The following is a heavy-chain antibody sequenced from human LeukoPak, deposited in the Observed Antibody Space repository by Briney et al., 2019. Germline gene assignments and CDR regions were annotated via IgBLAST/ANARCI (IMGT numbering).Heavy chain of an antibody. D-gene: IGHD3-10*01. J-gene: IGHJ5*02. CDR1: GGSISSYY. Sequence: SETLSLTCTVSGGSISSYYWSWIRQPPGKGLEWIGYIYYSGSTNYNPSLKSRVTISVDTSKNQFSLKLSSVTAADTAVYYCARDSGGVTNWFDPWGQGTLVTVSS. V-gene: IGHV4-59*01. CDR3: ARDSGGVTNWFDP. CDR2: IYYSGST.